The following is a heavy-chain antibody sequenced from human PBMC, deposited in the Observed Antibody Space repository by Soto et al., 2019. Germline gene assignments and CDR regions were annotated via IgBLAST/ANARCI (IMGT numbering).Heavy chain of an antibody. CDR3: ARWLKYYDYRMDV. J-gene: IGHJ6*02. D-gene: IGHD5-12*01. V-gene: IGHV4-4*07. CDR1: GGSISSYY. Sequence: SETLSFTCTVAGGSISSYYWSWIRQPAGKGLEWIGRIYTSGSTNYNPSLKSRVTMSVDTSKNQFSLKLSSVTAADTAVYYCARWLKYYDYRMDVWGQGTTVTVS. CDR2: IYTSGST.